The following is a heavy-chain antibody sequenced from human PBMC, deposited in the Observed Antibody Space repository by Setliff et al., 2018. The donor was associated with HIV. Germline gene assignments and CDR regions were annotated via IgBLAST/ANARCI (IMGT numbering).Heavy chain of an antibody. CDR2: TTPFVVIT. V-gene: IGHV1-69*10. J-gene: IGHJ4*02. CDR3: ARYNDIREAASLDY. Sequence: SVQVSCKASGGTFSDFRSTWVRQAPGQGLEWMGETTPFVVITNYAQKFQGRVTISADESTATAYIELSSLTCQDTAVYYCARYNDIREAASLDYWGQGPMVTVSS. CDR1: GGTFSDFR. D-gene: IGHD3-22*01.